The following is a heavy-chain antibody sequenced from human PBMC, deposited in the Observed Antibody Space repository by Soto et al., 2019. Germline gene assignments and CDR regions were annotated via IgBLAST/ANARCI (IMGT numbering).Heavy chain of an antibody. J-gene: IGHJ4*02. CDR2: INHSGST. V-gene: IGHV4-34*01. CDR3: ARGVRGSYYPLFDY. Sequence: SETLSLTCAVYCGSFSGYYWSWIRQPPGKGLEWIGEINHSGSTNYNPSLKSRVTISVDTSKNQFSLKLSSVTAADTAVYYRARGVRGSYYPLFDYWGQGTLVTVSS. D-gene: IGHD1-26*01. CDR1: CGSFSGYY.